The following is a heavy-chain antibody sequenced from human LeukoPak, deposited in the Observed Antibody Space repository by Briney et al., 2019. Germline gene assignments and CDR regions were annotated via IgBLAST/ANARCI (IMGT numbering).Heavy chain of an antibody. J-gene: IGHJ4*02. D-gene: IGHD1-26*01. Sequence: PSETLSLTCTVSGGSISSYYWTWIRQPAGKGLEWIGRFYSTGSANYNPSLKSRVTMSVDTSKNQFSLKLSSVTAADTAVYYCARDQYSGSLDYWGQGTLVTVSS. CDR3: ARDQYSGSLDY. V-gene: IGHV4-4*07. CDR1: GGSISSYY. CDR2: FYSTGSA.